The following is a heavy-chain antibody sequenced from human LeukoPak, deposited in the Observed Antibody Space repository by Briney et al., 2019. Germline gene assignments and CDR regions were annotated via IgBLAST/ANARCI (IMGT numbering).Heavy chain of an antibody. CDR2: ISGSGGST. D-gene: IGHD1-26*01. V-gene: IGHV3-23*01. CDR3: AKGPSYSGSYSRGYFDY. J-gene: IGHJ4*02. CDR1: GFTFSSYA. Sequence: GGSLRLSSAASGFTFSSYATSWVRQAPGKGLEWVSAISGSGGSTYYADSVKGRFTISRDNSKNTLYLQMNSLRAEDTAVYYCAKGPSYSGSYSRGYFDYWGQGTLVTVSS.